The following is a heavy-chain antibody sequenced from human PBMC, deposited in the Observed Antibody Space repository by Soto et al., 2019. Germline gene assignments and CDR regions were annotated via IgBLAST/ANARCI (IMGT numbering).Heavy chain of an antibody. V-gene: IGHV3-74*01. CDR1: GFTFSSYW. D-gene: IGHD2-15*01. CDR2: INSDGSST. J-gene: IGHJ4*02. CDR3: VRTCLVVAAATREDY. Sequence: EVQLVESGGGLVQPGGSLRLSCAASGFTFSSYWMHWVRQAPGKGLVWVSRINSDGSSTSYADSVKGRFTISRDNAKNTLHLQMTSLRAEDTAVYYRVRTCLVVAAATREDYWGQGTLVTVSS.